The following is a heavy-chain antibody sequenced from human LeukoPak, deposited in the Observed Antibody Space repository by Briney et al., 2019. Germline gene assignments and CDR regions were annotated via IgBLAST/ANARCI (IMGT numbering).Heavy chain of an antibody. CDR1: GYTFTDCF. J-gene: IGHJ4*02. Sequence: ASVKVSCKASGYTFTDCFMHWVRQAPGQGLEWMGWINPSSGATRYAQKFQGRVTMTRDTSSSTAYMELSRLRSDDTAVYYCATLGGHSLAVQNGYWGQRTLVTVSS. V-gene: IGHV1-2*02. D-gene: IGHD3-16*01. CDR3: ATLGGHSLAVQNGY. CDR2: INPSSGAT.